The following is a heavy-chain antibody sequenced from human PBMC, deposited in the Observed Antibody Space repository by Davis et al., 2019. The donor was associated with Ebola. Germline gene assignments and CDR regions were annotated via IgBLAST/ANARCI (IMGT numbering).Heavy chain of an antibody. J-gene: IGHJ6*02. V-gene: IGHV3-73*01. Sequence: GGSLRLSCAASGFTFSGSAMHWVRQASGKGLEWVGRIRSKANSYATAYAASVKGRFTISRDDSKNTAYLQMNSLKTEDTAVYYCARGQQCSSITCPNEGYYGIDVWGQGTTVTVSS. CDR1: GFTFSGSA. D-gene: IGHD2-2*01. CDR3: ARGQQCSSITCPNEGYYGIDV. CDR2: IRSKANSYAT.